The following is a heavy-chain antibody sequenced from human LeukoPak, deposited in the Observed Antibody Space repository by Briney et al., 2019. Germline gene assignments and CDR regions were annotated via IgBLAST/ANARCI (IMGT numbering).Heavy chain of an antibody. Sequence: GGSLRLSCSASGFTFSAYWMSWVRQAPGKGLEWVANIKQDGSEKYYVDSVEGRFTISRDNAKNSLYLQVNSLRAEDTAVYYCARGRYCSGGRCHFDCWGQGTLVTVFS. CDR2: IKQDGSEK. CDR1: GFTFSAYW. J-gene: IGHJ4*02. V-gene: IGHV3-7*05. CDR3: ARGRYCSGGRCHFDC. D-gene: IGHD2-15*01.